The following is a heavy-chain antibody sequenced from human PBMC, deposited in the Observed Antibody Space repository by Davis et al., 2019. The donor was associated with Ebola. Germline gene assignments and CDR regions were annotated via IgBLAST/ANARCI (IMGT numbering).Heavy chain of an antibody. D-gene: IGHD2-8*02. CDR3: ARLYCTGGVCYLDY. CDR1: GFTFSSYS. V-gene: IGHV3-21*01. Sequence: GGSLRLSCAASGFTFSSYSMNWVRQAPAKGLEWVSSISSSSSYIYYADSVKGRFTISRDNAKNSLYLQMNSLRAEDTAVYYCARLYCTGGVCYLDYWGQGTLVTVSS. J-gene: IGHJ4*02. CDR2: ISSSSSYI.